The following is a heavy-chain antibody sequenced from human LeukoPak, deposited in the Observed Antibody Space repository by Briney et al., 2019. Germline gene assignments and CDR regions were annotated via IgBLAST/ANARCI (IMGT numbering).Heavy chain of an antibody. CDR2: INHSGST. D-gene: IGHD3-16*01. V-gene: IGHV4-34*01. J-gene: IGHJ5*02. CDR1: GGSFSGYY. CDR3: ARGGMYYDYVWGSYPNRRFDP. Sequence: SETLSLTCAVYGGSFSGYYWSWIRQPPGKGLEWIGEINHSGSTNYNPSLKSRATISVDTSKNQFSLKLSSVTAADTAVYYCARGGMYYDYVWGSYPNRRFDPWGQGTLVTVSS.